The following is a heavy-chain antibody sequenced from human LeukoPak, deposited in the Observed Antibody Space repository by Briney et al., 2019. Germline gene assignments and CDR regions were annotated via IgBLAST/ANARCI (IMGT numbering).Heavy chain of an antibody. CDR1: GFTFSNAW. J-gene: IGHJ4*02. CDR3: AKPPEVVRVVVPAAFDY. D-gene: IGHD2-2*01. V-gene: IGHV3-23*01. Sequence: PGGSLRLSCAASGFTFSNAWMSWVRQAPGKGLEWVSAISGSGGSTYYADSVKGRFTISRDNSKNTLYLQMNSLRAEDTAVYYCAKPPEVVRVVVPAAFDYWGQGTLVTVSS. CDR2: ISGSGGST.